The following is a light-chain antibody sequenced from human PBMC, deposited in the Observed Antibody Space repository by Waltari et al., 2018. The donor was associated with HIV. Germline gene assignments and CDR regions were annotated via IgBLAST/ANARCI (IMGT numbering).Light chain of an antibody. CDR1: SSDVGGYNL. CDR2: EVS. J-gene: IGLJ2*01. Sequence: QSALTQPASVSGSPGQSITISCTGTSSDVGGYNLVSWYQQHPGKAPKPLIYEVSKRPSGVSKRFSGSKSGNTASLKSSGLQAEDEADYYCCAYAGSTTYVIFGGGTKLTVL. V-gene: IGLV2-23*02. CDR3: CAYAGSTTYVI.